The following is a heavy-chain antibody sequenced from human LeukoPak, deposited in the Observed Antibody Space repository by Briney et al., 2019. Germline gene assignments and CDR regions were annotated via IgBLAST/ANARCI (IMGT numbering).Heavy chain of an antibody. CDR3: ASNLHYYDSSGGNLFDY. CDR2: INPSGGST. J-gene: IGHJ4*02. CDR1: GYTFTSYY. Sequence: ASVKVSCKASGYTFTSYYMHWVRQAPGQGLEWMGIINPSGGSTNYAQKFQGRVTITADESTSTAYMELSSLRSEDTAVYYCASNLHYYDSSGGNLFDYWGQGTLVTVSS. V-gene: IGHV1-46*01. D-gene: IGHD3-22*01.